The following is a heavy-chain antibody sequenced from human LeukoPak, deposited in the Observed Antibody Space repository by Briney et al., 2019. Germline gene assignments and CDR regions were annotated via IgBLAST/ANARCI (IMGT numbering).Heavy chain of an antibody. CDR1: GYTFANYG. Sequence: ASVNVSCKASGYTFANYGINWVRQAPGQGLEWMGWISAYNGNTNYAQKLQGRVTKTTDTSTSTAYMELRSLRSDDTAVYYCARDLDQYSGRFGGFGHDFWGQGTLVTVSS. V-gene: IGHV1-18*01. D-gene: IGHD1-26*01. CDR2: ISAYNGNT. CDR3: ARDLDQYSGRFGGFGHDF. J-gene: IGHJ4*02.